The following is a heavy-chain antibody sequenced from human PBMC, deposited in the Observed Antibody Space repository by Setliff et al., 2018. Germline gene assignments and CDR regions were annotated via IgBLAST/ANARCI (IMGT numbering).Heavy chain of an antibody. D-gene: IGHD3-10*01. CDR2: ISYGGNT. V-gene: IGHV4-39*01. CDR1: GVSISANHY. Sequence: PSETLSLTCTVSGVSISANHYWGWIRQPPGKGLEWIGSISYGGNTYYNPSLNSRVTISADTSKNQFSVRLNSVTAADTAVYCCARLSHAYYYGSGSYFGFDPWGQGTLVTVSS. J-gene: IGHJ5*02. CDR3: ARLSHAYYYGSGSYFGFDP.